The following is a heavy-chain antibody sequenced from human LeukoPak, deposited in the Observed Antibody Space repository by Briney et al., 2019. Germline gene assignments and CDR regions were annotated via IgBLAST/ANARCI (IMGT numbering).Heavy chain of an antibody. V-gene: IGHV3-30*18. Sequence: PGGSLRLSCAISGFRVFDYGVHWVRQAPGKGLEWVAVISYDGSNKYYADSVKGRFTISRDNSKNTLYLQMNSLRAEDTAVYYCAKGSREGAFDIWGQGTMVTVSS. CDR2: ISYDGSNK. D-gene: IGHD6-6*01. CDR1: GFRVFDYG. CDR3: AKGSREGAFDI. J-gene: IGHJ3*02.